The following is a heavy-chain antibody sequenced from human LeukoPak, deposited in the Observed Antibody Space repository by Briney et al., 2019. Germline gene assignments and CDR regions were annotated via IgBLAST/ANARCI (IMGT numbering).Heavy chain of an antibody. D-gene: IGHD1-14*01. V-gene: IGHV3-30*02. CDR1: GFTFSSYG. CDR2: TQYDGSNK. CDR3: ATEPLYYYYMDV. Sequence: GGSLRLSCATSGFTFSSYGMHWVRQAPGKGLEGVAFTQYDGSNKKYADSVKGRFTISRDNSKNTVYLQMNSLRPEDTAVYYCATEPLYYYYMDVWGKGTTVTVSS. J-gene: IGHJ6*03.